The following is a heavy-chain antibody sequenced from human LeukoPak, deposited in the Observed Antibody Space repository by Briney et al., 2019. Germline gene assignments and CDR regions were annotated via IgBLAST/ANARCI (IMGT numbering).Heavy chain of an antibody. CDR2: ISAYNGNT. CDR3: ARDPIRFLDRAAFDI. D-gene: IGHD3-3*01. Sequence: GASVKVSCKAFGYTFTSYGISWVRQAPGQGLEWMGWISAYNGNTNYAQKLQGRVTMTTDTSTSTAYMELRSLRSDDTAVYYCARDPIRFLDRAAFDIWGQGTMVTVSS. V-gene: IGHV1-18*01. J-gene: IGHJ3*02. CDR1: GYTFTSYG.